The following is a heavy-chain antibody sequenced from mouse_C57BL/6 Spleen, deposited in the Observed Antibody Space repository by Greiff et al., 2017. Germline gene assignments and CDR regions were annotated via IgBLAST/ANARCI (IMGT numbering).Heavy chain of an antibody. CDR1: GFSLTSYG. D-gene: IGHD2-1*01. CDR3: AKNGNYVNLDFDY. J-gene: IGHJ2*01. V-gene: IGHV2-5*01. CDR2: IWRGGST. Sequence: QVQLKESGPGLVQPSQSLSITCTVSGFSLTSYGVHWVRQSPGKGLEWLGVIWRGGSTDYNAAFMSRLSITKDNSKSQVFFKMNSLQADDTAIYXCAKNGNYVNLDFDYWGQGTTLTVSS.